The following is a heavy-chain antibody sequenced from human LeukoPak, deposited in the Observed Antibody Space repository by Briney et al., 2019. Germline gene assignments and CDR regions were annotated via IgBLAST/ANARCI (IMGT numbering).Heavy chain of an antibody. CDR3: ARDRYCSSTSCGNWFDP. CDR2: INPHSGGT. CDR1: GYTFTDYY. Sequence: ASVKVSCKASGYTFTDYYMHWVRQAPGQGLEWMGWINPHSGGTNYAQKFQGRVTMTRDTSISTAYMELSRLRSDDTAVYYCARDRYCSSTSCGNWFDPWGQGTLVTVSS. V-gene: IGHV1-2*02. D-gene: IGHD2-2*01. J-gene: IGHJ5*02.